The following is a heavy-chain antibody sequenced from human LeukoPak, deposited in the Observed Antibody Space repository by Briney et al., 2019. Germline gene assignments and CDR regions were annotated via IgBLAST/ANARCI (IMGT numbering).Heavy chain of an antibody. D-gene: IGHD3-10*01. J-gene: IGHJ5*02. V-gene: IGHV3-33*01. CDR3: ARENTYYYGSGSYNWFDP. Sequence: GGSLRLSCAASGFTFSSYGMHWVRQAPGKGLEWVAVIWYDGSNKYYADSVKGRFTISRDNSKNTLYLQMNSLRAEDTAVYYCARENTYYYGSGSYNWFDPWGQGTLVTVSS. CDR2: IWYDGSNK. CDR1: GFTFSSYG.